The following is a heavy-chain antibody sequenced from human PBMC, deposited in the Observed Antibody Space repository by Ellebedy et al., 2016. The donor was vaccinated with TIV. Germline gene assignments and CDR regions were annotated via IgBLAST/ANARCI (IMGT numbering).Heavy chain of an antibody. CDR2: ISGSGTT. Sequence: GESLKISCVASGFTFSSYAMSWVRQAPGQGLEWVSAISGSGTTYYADSVKGRFTISRDNSKSTVSLQMNSLRADDTAVYYCAREGDYSTLLPSTYWGQGTLVTVSS. D-gene: IGHD4-11*01. CDR3: AREGDYSTLLPSTY. CDR1: GFTFSSYA. V-gene: IGHV3-23*01. J-gene: IGHJ4*02.